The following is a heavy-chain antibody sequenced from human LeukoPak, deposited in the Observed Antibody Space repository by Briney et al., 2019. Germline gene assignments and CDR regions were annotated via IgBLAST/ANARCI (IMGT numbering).Heavy chain of an antibody. D-gene: IGHD2-15*01. Sequence: GGSLRLSCAASGFTVSSNYMSWVRQAPGKGLEWVSVIYSGGSTYYADPVKGRFTISRDNSKNTLYLQMNSLRAEDTAVYYCAKNGDRGAYCTGGTCYPYFYYYMDVWGKGTTVTI. CDR2: IYSGGST. CDR3: AKNGDRGAYCTGGTCYPYFYYYMDV. J-gene: IGHJ6*03. CDR1: GFTVSSNY. V-gene: IGHV3-53*01.